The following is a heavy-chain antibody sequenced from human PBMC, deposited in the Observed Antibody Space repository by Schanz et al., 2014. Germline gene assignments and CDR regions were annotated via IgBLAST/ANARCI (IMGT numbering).Heavy chain of an antibody. Sequence: QLQLQESGPGLVKPSETLSLTCTVSGGSISSSSYYWGWIRQPPGKGLEWIGYIHYRGNTYYNPALKSRVTISVDTSKNQFSLKMTSVTAADTAVYYCARAVTAGYFDYWGQGTLVTVSS. CDR1: GGSISSSSYY. CDR3: ARAVTAGYFDY. D-gene: IGHD2-21*02. J-gene: IGHJ4*02. CDR2: IHYRGNT. V-gene: IGHV4-39*07.